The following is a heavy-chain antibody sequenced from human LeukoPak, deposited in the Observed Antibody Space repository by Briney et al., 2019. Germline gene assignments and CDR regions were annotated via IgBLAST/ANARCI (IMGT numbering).Heavy chain of an antibody. CDR1: GFTFGSYD. CDR2: IGTVGDT. V-gene: IGHV3-13*01. D-gene: IGHD2-8*02. CDR3: ARGLPGYWFDY. J-gene: IGHJ4*02. Sequence: GGSLRLSCAASGFTFGSYDMHWVRQPTGKGLEWVSGIGTVGDTYYPGSVKGRFTISRENAKNSLYLQMNSLRAGDTAVYFCARGLPGYWFDYWGQGTLVTVSS.